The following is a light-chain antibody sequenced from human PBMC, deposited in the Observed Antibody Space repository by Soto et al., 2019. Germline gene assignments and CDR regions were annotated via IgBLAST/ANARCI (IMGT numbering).Light chain of an antibody. Sequence: QSVLTQPASVSGSPGQSITISCTGTSSDAGGYNYVSWYQQHPGKAPKLMIYEVSNRPSGVSNRFSGSKSGNTASLTISGLQAEDEADYYCSSYTSSSTLVFGRGTKVTV. CDR2: EVS. CDR3: SSYTSSSTLV. CDR1: SSDAGGYNY. V-gene: IGLV2-14*01. J-gene: IGLJ2*01.